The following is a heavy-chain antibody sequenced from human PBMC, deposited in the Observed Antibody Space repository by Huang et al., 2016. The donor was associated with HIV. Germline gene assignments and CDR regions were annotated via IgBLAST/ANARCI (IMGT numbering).Heavy chain of an antibody. D-gene: IGHD5-12*01. CDR3: ATGSKVDFDY. CDR1: GYTVTELS. Sequence: QVQLVQSGAEVKKPGASVKVSCKFSGYTVTELSIYWVRQAPGKGIEWRGGCNPEVGEKVYTQTLQGRLTMTDDTSTDTDYMELRSLRHEDTAVYYCATGSKVDFDYWGQGTLVTVSS. J-gene: IGHJ4*02. CDR2: CNPEVGEK. V-gene: IGHV1-24*01.